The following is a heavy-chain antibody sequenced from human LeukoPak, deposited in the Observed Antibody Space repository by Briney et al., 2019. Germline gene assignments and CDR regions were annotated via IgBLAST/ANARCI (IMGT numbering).Heavy chain of an antibody. D-gene: IGHD5-18*01. V-gene: IGHV3-23*01. CDR1: GFTFSSYA. CDR2: ISGRAESA. Sequence: GGSLRLSCAASGFTFSSYAISWVRQAPGKGLQWVSSISGRAESANYADSVKGRFTISRDSSKNTLYLQMNSLRAEDTAVYYCAKALDTPMDRYYFVYWGQGTLVTVSS. J-gene: IGHJ4*02. CDR3: AKALDTPMDRYYFVY.